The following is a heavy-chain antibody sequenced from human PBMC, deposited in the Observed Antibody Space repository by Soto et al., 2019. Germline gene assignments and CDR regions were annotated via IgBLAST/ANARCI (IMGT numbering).Heavy chain of an antibody. J-gene: IGHJ6*02. Sequence: GGSLRLSCAASGFTFSSYAMHWVRQAPGKGLEWVTIISYDGSNYYYADSVKGRFTISRDNSKNTLYLQMNSLRPEDTAVYYCARVNVLWSAYSNSGMDVRGQATTLTVSS. V-gene: IGHV3-30-3*01. D-gene: IGHD3-3*01. CDR1: GFTFSSYA. CDR3: ARVNVLWSAYSNSGMDV. CDR2: ISYDGSNY.